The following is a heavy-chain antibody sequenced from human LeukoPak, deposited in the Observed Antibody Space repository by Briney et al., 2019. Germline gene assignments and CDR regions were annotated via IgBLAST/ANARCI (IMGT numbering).Heavy chain of an antibody. V-gene: IGHV1-69*04. D-gene: IGHD6-19*01. CDR2: IIPILGIA. CDR3: ARVRIAVAGGFDY. J-gene: IGHJ4*02. CDR1: GGTFSNYA. Sequence: SVKVSCKASGGTFSNYAISWVRQAPGQGLEWMGRIIPILGIANYAQKFQGRVTITADKSTSTAYMELSSLRSEDTAVYYCARVRIAVAGGFDYWGQGTLVTVSS.